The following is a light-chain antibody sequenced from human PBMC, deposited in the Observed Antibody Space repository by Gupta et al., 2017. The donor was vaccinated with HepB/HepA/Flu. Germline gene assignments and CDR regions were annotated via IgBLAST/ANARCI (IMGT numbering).Light chain of an antibody. CDR1: SSNVGRDN. J-gene: IGLJ1*01. CDR2: YDD. V-gene: IGLV1-47*02. CDR3: AAWDNSLSAYV. Sequence: QPVLTQAPAASWTPVQRGAISCSGSSSNVGRDNVYWYRQLPGTAPNRLIYYDDRRASGVPDRFSGSKSGTSAAPATSGLPYEDEADYYCAAWDNSLSAYVFGTGTRVTVL.